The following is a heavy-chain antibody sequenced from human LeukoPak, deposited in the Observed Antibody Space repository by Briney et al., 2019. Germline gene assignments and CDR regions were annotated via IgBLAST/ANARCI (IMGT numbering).Heavy chain of an antibody. D-gene: IGHD3-10*01. Sequence: PSETLSLTCTVSGGSISSNSYYWGWVRQPPGRGLEWIESIYYSGSTYYNPSLKSRVTISVDTSKNQFSLMLSSVTAADTAVYYCARTRYYYNSRSYGAPYYFDYWGQGTLVTVSS. CDR3: ARTRYYYNSRSYGAPYYFDY. CDR1: GGSISSNSYY. CDR2: IYYSGST. V-gene: IGHV4-39*01. J-gene: IGHJ4*02.